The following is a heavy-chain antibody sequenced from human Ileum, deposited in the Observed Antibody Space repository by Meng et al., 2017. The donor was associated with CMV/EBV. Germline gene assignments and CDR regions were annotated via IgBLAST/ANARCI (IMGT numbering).Heavy chain of an antibody. J-gene: IGHJ4*02. CDR2: ISSRGTDT. CDR1: EASFCDYY. V-gene: IGHV3-11*03. CDR3: MGYYGSGSPRE. Sequence: VQLFQSVGGLVKPGEVLGPCWEGSEASFCDYYMSWIRPAPGKWLEWLSFISSRGTDTEYADSVKGRFTISRDNGKKSLYLQMDRLGVDDTAVYYCMGYYGSGSPREWGQGNLVTVSS. D-gene: IGHD3-10*01.